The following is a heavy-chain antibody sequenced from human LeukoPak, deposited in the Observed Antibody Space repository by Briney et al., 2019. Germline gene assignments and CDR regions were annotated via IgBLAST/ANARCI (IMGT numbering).Heavy chain of an antibody. J-gene: IGHJ4*02. CDR3: AKERRRVDTAMVRSYYFEN. CDR1: GFSFSSSA. D-gene: IGHD5-18*01. Sequence: PGESLRVSCAGSGFSFSSSAMSWVRQTPGKGLEWVSSITGNGATTYYSDSVKGRFTISRDNSRNTLSLQMSSLRVEDTAVYYCAKERRRVDTAMVRSYYFENWGQGTLVTVSS. CDR2: ITGNGATT. V-gene: IGHV3-23*01.